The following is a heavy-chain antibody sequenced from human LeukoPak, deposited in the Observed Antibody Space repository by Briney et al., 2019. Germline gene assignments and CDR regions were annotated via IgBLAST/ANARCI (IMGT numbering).Heavy chain of an antibody. Sequence: PGGSLRLSCAASGFTFSSYWMHWVRQAPGKGLEWVGRIKSKTDGGTTDYAAPVKGRFTISRDDSKNTLYLQMNSLKTEDTAVYYCTTSYYDILTGYYHDYWGQGTLVTVSS. CDR2: IKSKTDGGTT. J-gene: IGHJ4*02. D-gene: IGHD3-9*01. CDR1: GFTFSSYW. CDR3: TTSYYDILTGYYHDY. V-gene: IGHV3-15*01.